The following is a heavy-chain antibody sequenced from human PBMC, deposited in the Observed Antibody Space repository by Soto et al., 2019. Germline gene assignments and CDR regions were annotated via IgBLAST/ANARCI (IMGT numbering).Heavy chain of an antibody. J-gene: IGHJ4*02. CDR3: ASLIGQYYDFWSGPFY. CDR1: GYTFTGYY. Sequence: ASVKVSCKASGYTFTGYYIHWVRQAPGQGLEWMGWINPNSGGTNYAQKFQGRVTMTRDTSISTAYMELSRLRSDDTAVYYCASLIGQYYDFWSGPFYWGQGTLVTVSS. D-gene: IGHD3-3*01. V-gene: IGHV1-2*02. CDR2: INPNSGGT.